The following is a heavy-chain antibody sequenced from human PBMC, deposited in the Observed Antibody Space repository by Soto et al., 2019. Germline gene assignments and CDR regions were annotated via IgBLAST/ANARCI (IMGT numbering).Heavy chain of an antibody. CDR2: IYSGGST. Sequence: GGSLRLSCAASGFTVSSNYMSWVRQAPGKGLEWVSVIYSGGSTYYADSVKGRFTISRDNSKNTLYLQMNSLSAEDTAVYYCARGNSYGDYNWFDPWGQGTLVTVSS. J-gene: IGHJ5*02. CDR1: GFTVSSNY. CDR3: ARGNSYGDYNWFDP. D-gene: IGHD4-17*01. V-gene: IGHV3-66*01.